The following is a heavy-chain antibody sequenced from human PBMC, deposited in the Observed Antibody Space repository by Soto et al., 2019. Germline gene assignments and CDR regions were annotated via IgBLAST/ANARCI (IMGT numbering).Heavy chain of an antibody. CDR1: GGSFSGYY. D-gene: IGHD3-10*01. V-gene: IGHV4-34*01. CDR3: GRAPGGPQLVLYWFDL. CDR2: INHSGST. Sequence: SETLSLTCAVDGGSFSGYYWSWIRQPPGKGLEWIGEINHSGSTNYNPSLKSRVTISVDTSKNQFSLKLSSVTAADTGIYYCGRAPGGPQLVLYWFDLWGPGSQVTVSS. J-gene: IGHJ5*02.